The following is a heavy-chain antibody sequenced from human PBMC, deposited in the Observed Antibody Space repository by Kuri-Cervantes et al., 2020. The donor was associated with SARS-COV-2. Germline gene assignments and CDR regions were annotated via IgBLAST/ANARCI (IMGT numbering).Heavy chain of an antibody. J-gene: IGHJ4*02. CDR2: INPNSGGT. CDR3: ARSQYNTYGFYY. V-gene: IGHV1-2*02. Sequence: ASVKVSCKASGYTFSGYYMHWVRQAPGQGLEWMGWINPNSGGTNYAQKFQGRVTMTRDTSSSTAYMELSRLRSDDTAVYYCARSQYNTYGFYYWGQGTLVTVSS. CDR1: GYTFSGYY. D-gene: IGHD5-18*01.